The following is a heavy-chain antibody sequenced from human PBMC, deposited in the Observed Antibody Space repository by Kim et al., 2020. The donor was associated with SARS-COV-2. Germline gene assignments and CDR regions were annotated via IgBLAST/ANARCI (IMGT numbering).Heavy chain of an antibody. D-gene: IGHD6-19*01. CDR2: IWSDGSNK. V-gene: IGHV3-33*06. CDR1: GFTFSSYI. J-gene: IGHJ4*02. CDR3: AKELRQWLGAYDY. Sequence: GGSLRLSCAASGFTFSSYIMHWVRQAPGKGLEWVAVIWSDGSNKYYADYVKGRFTITRNNSKSTLYLQINSLRAEDTAVYYCAKELRQWLGAYDYWGQGTLVTVPS.